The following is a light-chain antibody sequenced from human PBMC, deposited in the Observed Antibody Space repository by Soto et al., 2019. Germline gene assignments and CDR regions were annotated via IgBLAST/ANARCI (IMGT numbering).Light chain of an antibody. CDR2: DDN. CDR1: SSNIGGNS. CDR3: GSWDSSLSAYV. V-gene: IGLV1-51*01. J-gene: IGLJ1*01. Sequence: SGLTQPPSVSAAPGQKVTISCSGSSSNIGGNSVSWYQQLPGTAPKLLIYDDNKRPSGIPDRFSGSKSGTSATLGITGFQTGDEADYYCGSWDSSLSAYVFGTGTKVAVL.